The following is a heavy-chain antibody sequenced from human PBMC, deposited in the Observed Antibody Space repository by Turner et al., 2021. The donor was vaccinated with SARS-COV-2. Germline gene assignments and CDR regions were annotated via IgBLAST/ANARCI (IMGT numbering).Heavy chain of an antibody. CDR2: ISAYNGNT. CDR3: AREPFTYYYDSSGNCFDP. J-gene: IGHJ5*02. CDR1: GYTVASYG. D-gene: IGHD3-22*01. Sequence: QVQLVQSGAEVKKSGASVKVSCKASGYTVASYGISWVRQAPGQGLEWMGWISAYNGNTNYAQNLQGRVTMTTDTSTSTAYMELRSLRSDDTAVYYCAREPFTYYYDSSGNCFDPWGQGTLVTVSS. V-gene: IGHV1-18*01.